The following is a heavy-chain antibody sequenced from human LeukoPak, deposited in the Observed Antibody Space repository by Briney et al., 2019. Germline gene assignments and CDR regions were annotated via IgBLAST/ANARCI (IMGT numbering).Heavy chain of an antibody. CDR2: ISGSGGST. Sequence: PGGSLRLSCAASGFTFSSYAMSWVRQAPGKGLEWVSAISGSGGSTYYADSVKGRFTISRDNSKNTLYLQMNSLRAEDTAVYYCARSTNWMTDAFDIWGQGTMVTVSS. V-gene: IGHV3-23*01. CDR1: GFTFSSYA. CDR3: ARSTNWMTDAFDI. J-gene: IGHJ3*02. D-gene: IGHD1-1*01.